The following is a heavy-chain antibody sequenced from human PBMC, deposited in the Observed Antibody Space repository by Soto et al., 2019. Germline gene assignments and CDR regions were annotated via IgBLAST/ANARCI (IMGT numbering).Heavy chain of an antibody. D-gene: IGHD6-13*01. CDR2: IKQDGSEE. CDR1: GFTFSSYW. Sequence: EVQLVESGGGLVQPGGSLRLSCVDSGFTFSSYWMSWVRQAPVKGLEWVGNIKQDGSEENYVDSLKGRLTISRDNAKNSMYLQMNSRRAEDTAVYYCARIAATGRGWDVWGQGTTVVVSS. J-gene: IGHJ6*02. CDR3: ARIAATGRGWDV. V-gene: IGHV3-7*01.